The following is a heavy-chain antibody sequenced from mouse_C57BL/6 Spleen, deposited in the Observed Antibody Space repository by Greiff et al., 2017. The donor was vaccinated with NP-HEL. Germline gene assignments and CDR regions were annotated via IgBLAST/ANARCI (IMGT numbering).Heavy chain of an antibody. CDR1: GYTFTSYW. V-gene: IGHV1-64*01. CDR2: IHPNSGST. J-gene: IGHJ1*03. CDR3: ARVTTVVARWYFDV. D-gene: IGHD1-1*01. Sequence: QVHVKQPGAELVKPGASVKLSCKASGYTFTSYWMHWVKQRPGQGLEWIGMIHPNSGSTNYNEKFKSKATLTVDKSSSTAYMQLSSLTSEDSAVYYCARVTTVVARWYFDVWGTGTTVTVSS.